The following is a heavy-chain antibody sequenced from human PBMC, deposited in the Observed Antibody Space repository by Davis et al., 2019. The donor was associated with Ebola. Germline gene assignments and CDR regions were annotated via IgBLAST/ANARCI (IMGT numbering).Heavy chain of an antibody. J-gene: IGHJ4*02. D-gene: IGHD1-26*01. V-gene: IGHV3-33*01. CDR3: ARGGYSDYFDY. Sequence: PGGSLRLSCAASGFTFSSYGMYWVRQAPGKGLEWVAVIWYDGSNKNYADSVKGRFTISRDNSKNTLYLRMNSLRAEDTAVYYCARGGYSDYFDYWGQGTLVTVSS. CDR1: GFTFSSYG. CDR2: IWYDGSNK.